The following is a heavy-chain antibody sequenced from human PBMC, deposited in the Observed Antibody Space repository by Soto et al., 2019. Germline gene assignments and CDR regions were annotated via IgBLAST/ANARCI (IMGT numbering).Heavy chain of an antibody. Sequence: ASVKVSCKASGGTFSSYTISWVRQAPGQGLEWMGRIIPILGIANYAQKFQGRVTITADKSTSTAYMELSSLRSEDTAVYYCARRIGCSSTSCYNFDAFDIWGQGTMVTVSS. V-gene: IGHV1-69*02. CDR3: ARRIGCSSTSCYNFDAFDI. CDR2: IIPILGIA. D-gene: IGHD2-2*02. J-gene: IGHJ3*02. CDR1: GGTFSSYT.